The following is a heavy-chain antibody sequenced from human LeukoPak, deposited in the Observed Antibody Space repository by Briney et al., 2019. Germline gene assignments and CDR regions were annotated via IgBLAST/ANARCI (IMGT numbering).Heavy chain of an antibody. CDR2: IIPIFGTA. V-gene: IGHV1-69*13. Sequence: SVTVSCKASGGTFSSYAISWVRQAPGQGLEWVGGIIPIFGTANYAQKFQGRVTITADESTSTAYMELSSLRSEDTAVYYCARDLRRFQPGIPNSFDPWGQGTLVTVSS. D-gene: IGHD3-3*01. J-gene: IGHJ5*02. CDR1: GGTFSSYA. CDR3: ARDLRRFQPGIPNSFDP.